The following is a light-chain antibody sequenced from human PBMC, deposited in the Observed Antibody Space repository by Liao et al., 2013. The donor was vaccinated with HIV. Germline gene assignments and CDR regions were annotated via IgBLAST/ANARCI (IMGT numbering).Light chain of an antibody. Sequence: SYELTQPPSVSVSPGQTATITCSGDKLGNKYTSWYEQKSGHSPVLVIYQDTKRPSGIPERFSGSNSGNTATLTISGTQAMDEADYYCQAWDSRTAVFGGGTKLTVL. CDR3: QAWDSRTAV. CDR1: KLGNKY. CDR2: QDT. V-gene: IGLV3-1*01. J-gene: IGLJ3*02.